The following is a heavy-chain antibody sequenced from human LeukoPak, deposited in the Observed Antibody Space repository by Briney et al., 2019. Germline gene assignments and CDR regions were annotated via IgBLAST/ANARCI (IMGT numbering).Heavy chain of an antibody. CDR1: GGSISRYY. Sequence: PSETLSLTCTVSGGSISRYYWSWIRQPPGKGLEWIGYIYYSGSTNYNPSLKSRVTISVDTSKNQFSLKLSSVTAADTAVYYCARVDYYDSSGYYFNNWFDPWGQGTLVTVSS. D-gene: IGHD3-22*01. J-gene: IGHJ5*02. CDR2: IYYSGST. V-gene: IGHV4-59*01. CDR3: ARVDYYDSSGYYFNNWFDP.